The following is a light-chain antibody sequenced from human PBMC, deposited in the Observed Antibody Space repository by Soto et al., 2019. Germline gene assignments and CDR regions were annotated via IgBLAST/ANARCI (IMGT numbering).Light chain of an antibody. J-gene: IGKJ4*01. V-gene: IGKV3-11*01. Sequence: EIVMTQSPATLSVSPGERATLSCRASQNLGSGYLAWYQQKPGQAPRILIYDASNRATGIPTRFSGSGSGTDFTLTISNLEPEDFAVYYCQQHISWPLTFGGGTKVDI. CDR1: QNLGSGY. CDR2: DAS. CDR3: QQHISWPLT.